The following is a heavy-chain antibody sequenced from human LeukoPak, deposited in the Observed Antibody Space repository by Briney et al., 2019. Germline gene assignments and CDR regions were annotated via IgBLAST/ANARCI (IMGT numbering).Heavy chain of an antibody. CDR1: GDSVSNNSVA. Sequence: SQTLSLTCAISGDSVSNNSVAWNWIRHSPSRGLEWLGRTYYRSKWYNDYAVSVKGRITINPETAKNQFSLQLNSVTPEDTAVYFCARDMDYYGSGNYYNSRWFDPWGQGTLVTVSS. J-gene: IGHJ5*02. V-gene: IGHV6-1*01. CDR2: TYYRSKWYN. D-gene: IGHD3-10*01. CDR3: ARDMDYYGSGNYYNSRWFDP.